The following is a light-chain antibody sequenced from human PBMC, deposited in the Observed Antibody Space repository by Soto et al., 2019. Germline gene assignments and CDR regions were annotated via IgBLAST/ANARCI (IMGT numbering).Light chain of an antibody. CDR1: SSDVGGYDY. V-gene: IGLV2-11*01. CDR2: DVT. Sequence: QSALTQPRSVSGSPGQSVTISCTGTSSDVGGYDYVSWYRQHPGKAPKLMIYDVTKRPSGVPDRFSGSKSGNTASLTISGLQAEDEADYYCCSYAGRSDVVFGGGTKLTVL. J-gene: IGLJ2*01. CDR3: CSYAGRSDVV.